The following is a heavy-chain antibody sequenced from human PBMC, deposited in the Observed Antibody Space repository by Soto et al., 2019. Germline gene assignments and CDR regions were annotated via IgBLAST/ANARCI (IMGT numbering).Heavy chain of an antibody. Sequence: QVQLVQSGAEVKKPGSSVKVSCKASGDTFSFYTINWVRQAPGLGLEWVGRINPILSMSNYAQKFQGRVTXTXEXTTNTAYMELRSLRSEDTAMYFCATSYGSGYRAFDSWGQGALVTVSS. CDR2: INPILSMS. D-gene: IGHD3-10*01. J-gene: IGHJ4*02. CDR1: GDTFSFYT. V-gene: IGHV1-69*02. CDR3: ATSYGSGYRAFDS.